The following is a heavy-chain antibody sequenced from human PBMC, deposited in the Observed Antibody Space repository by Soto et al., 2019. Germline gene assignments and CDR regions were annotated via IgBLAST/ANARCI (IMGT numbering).Heavy chain of an antibody. CDR3: ASILRQLAPISPSDY. CDR1: GGSISSSNW. V-gene: IGHV4-4*02. D-gene: IGHD3-9*01. Sequence: SETLSLTCAVSGGSISSSNWWSWVRQPPGKGLEWIGEIYHSGSTNYNPSLKSRVTISVDKSKNQFSLKLRSVTAADTAVYYCASILRQLAPISPSDYRRQRSLVTVSS. CDR2: IYHSGST. J-gene: IGHJ4*02.